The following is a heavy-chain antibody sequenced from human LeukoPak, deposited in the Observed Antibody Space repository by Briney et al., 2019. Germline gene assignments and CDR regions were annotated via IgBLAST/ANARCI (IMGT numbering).Heavy chain of an antibody. D-gene: IGHD3-10*01. CDR2: IYYSGST. CDR3: ARGSLWFIDY. Sequence: PSETLSLPCTVSGGSISSHYWSWIRQPPGKGLEWIGYIYYSGSTNYNPSLKSRVTISVDTSKNQFSLKLSSVTAADTAVYYCARGSLWFIDYWGQGTLVTVSS. J-gene: IGHJ4*02. V-gene: IGHV4-59*11. CDR1: GGSISSHY.